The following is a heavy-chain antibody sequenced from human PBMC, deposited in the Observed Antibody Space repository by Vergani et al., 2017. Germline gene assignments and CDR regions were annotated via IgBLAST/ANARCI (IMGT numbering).Heavy chain of an antibody. D-gene: IGHD3-9*01. J-gene: IGHJ4*02. CDR3: ARGDYGILTGYRY. CDR2: INPSGGHT. Sequence: QVQVVQSGAEVKKSGASVKVSCKTSGYTFSNYYMHWVRQAPGQGLEWMGIINPSGGHTNYAQKFQGTVTMTRYTSTSTVYMELSSLRSEDTAIYDCARGDYGILTGYRYWGQGTLVTVSA. CDR1: GYTFSNYY. V-gene: IGHV1-46*03.